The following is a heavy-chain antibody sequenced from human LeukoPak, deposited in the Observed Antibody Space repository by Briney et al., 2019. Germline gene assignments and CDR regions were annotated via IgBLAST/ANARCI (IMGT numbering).Heavy chain of an antibody. CDR3: ARDPYYDFWSGYHHFDY. CDR2: IKQDGSEK. Sequence: GGSLRLSCAASGFTFSSYWMSWVRQAPGKGLEWVAHIKQDGSEKYYVDSVKGRFTISRDNAKNSLYLQMNSLRAEDTAVYYCARDPYYDFWSGYHHFDYWGQGTLVTVSS. J-gene: IGHJ4*02. CDR1: GFTFSSYW. V-gene: IGHV3-7*01. D-gene: IGHD3-3*01.